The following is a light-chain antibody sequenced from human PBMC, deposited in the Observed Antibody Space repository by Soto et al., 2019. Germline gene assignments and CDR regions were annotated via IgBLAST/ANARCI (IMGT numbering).Light chain of an antibody. CDR1: QSISNY. J-gene: IGKJ4*01. CDR3: QQSDNYPRT. V-gene: IGKV1-39*01. CDR2: DAS. Sequence: DIQMTQSPSSLSASVGDRVTITCRASQSISNYLNWYQQKVGKAPRLLIYDASTLQSGVPSRFSGSGSGTDFTLTISSLQPEDFATYYCQQSDNYPRTFGGGTKVDIK.